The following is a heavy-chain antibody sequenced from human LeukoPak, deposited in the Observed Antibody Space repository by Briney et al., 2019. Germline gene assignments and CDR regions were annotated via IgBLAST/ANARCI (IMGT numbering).Heavy chain of an antibody. J-gene: IGHJ4*02. D-gene: IGHD6-13*01. CDR2: ISGSGDNT. CDR3: AKDLGRQQLVPLDY. CDR1: GFTFSSYA. V-gene: IGHV3-23*01. Sequence: GGSLRLSCAASGFTFSSYAMRWVRQAPGQGREWVSGISGSGDNTYYADSVKGRFTISRDNSKNTLYLKMNRLRAEDTALYCCAKDLGRQQLVPLDYWGQGTLVTVSS.